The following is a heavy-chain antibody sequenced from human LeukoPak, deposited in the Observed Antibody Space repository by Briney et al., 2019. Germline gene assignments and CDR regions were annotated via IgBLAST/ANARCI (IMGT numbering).Heavy chain of an antibody. CDR3: AKAGVAVAGTSFYPDY. CDR2: ISGSGGST. Sequence: GGSLRLSCAASGFTFSSYAMSWVRQAPGKGLEWVSAISGSGGSTYYADSVKGRFTISRDNSKNTLYLQMNSLRAEDTAVYYCAKAGVAVAGTSFYPDYWGQGTLVTVSS. J-gene: IGHJ4*01. V-gene: IGHV3-23*01. D-gene: IGHD6-19*01. CDR1: GFTFSSYA.